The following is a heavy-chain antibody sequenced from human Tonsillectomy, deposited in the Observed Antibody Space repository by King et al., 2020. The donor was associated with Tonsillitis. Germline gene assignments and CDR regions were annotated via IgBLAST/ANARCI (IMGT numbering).Heavy chain of an antibody. Sequence: QLVQSGAEVKKPGESLKISCSGSGDSFFNYWIAWVRQMPGKGLEWMGIIYPGDSDTTDNPSFQGQVISSADKSIITAYLQWSRLKASDTAMYYCARSLTIFGTADCWGQGTVVTVSS. V-gene: IGHV5-51*01. CDR1: GDSFFNYW. J-gene: IGHJ4*02. CDR2: IYPGDSDT. D-gene: IGHD3-3*01. CDR3: ARSLTIFGTADC.